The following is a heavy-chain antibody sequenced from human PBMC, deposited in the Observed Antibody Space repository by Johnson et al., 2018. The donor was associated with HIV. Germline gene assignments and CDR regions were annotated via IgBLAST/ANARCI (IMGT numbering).Heavy chain of an antibody. J-gene: IGHJ3*02. D-gene: IGHD6-13*01. CDR2: IYSGGST. V-gene: IGHV3-66*01. CDR3: AKDIGGSAAAQGAFDI. CDR1: GFTFDDYA. Sequence: VQLVESGGGLVQPGRSLRLSCAASGFTFDDYAMHWVRQAPGKGLEWVSVIYSGGSTYYADSVKGRFTISRDNSKNTLYLQMNSLRAEDTAVYYCAKDIGGSAAAQGAFDIWGQGTMVTVSS.